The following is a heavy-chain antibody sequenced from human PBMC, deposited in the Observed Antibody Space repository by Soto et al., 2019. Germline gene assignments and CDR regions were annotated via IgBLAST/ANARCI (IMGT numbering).Heavy chain of an antibody. J-gene: IGHJ3*02. D-gene: IGHD2-21*02. CDR3: ARPLNCGGDCYSDALDI. Sequence: GHSLKLSCTGSGYSFANYWIAWVHQLPGKGLEWMGIIYPGDSDTRYSPSFQGQVTISADKSISTAYLQWSSLKASDTAMYYCARPLNCGGDCYSDALDIWGQGTMVT. CDR2: IYPGDSDT. CDR1: GYSFANYW. V-gene: IGHV5-51*07.